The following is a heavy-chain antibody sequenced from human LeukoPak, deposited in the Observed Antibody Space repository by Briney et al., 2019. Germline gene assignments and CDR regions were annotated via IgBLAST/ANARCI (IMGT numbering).Heavy chain of an antibody. CDR3: AKSGSSSSGYYYYYMDA. Sequence: GRSLRLSCAASGFTFSSYGMHWVRQAPGKGLEWVAVIWYDGSNKYYADSVKGRFTISRDNSKNTLYLQMNSLRAEDTAVYYCAKSGSSSSGYYYYYMDAWGKGTTVTVSS. D-gene: IGHD6-6*01. CDR1: GFTFSSYG. V-gene: IGHV3-33*06. CDR2: IWYDGSNK. J-gene: IGHJ6*03.